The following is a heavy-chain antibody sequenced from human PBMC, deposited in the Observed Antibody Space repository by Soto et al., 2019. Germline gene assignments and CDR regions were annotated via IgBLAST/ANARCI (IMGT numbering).Heavy chain of an antibody. D-gene: IGHD2-15*01. V-gene: IGHV1-2*04. J-gene: IGHJ6*03. CDR2: INPNSGGT. CDR3: ARYYCSGGSCSYYYYYMDV. Sequence: GASVKVSCKASGYTFTGYYMHWVRQAPGQGLEWMGWINPNSGGTNYAQKFQGWVTMTRDTSISTAYMELSSLRSEDTAVYYCARYYCSGGSCSYYYYYMDVWGKGTTVTVSS. CDR1: GYTFTGYY.